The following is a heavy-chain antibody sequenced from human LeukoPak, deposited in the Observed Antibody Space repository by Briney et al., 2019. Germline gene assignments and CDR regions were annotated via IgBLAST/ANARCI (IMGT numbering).Heavy chain of an antibody. J-gene: IGHJ4*02. V-gene: IGHV4-38-2*02. CDR2: INYSGRM. CDR1: GYSIRSGYD. D-gene: IGHD5-24*01. Sequence: SETLSLTCIVSGYSIRSGYDWGWIRQAPGKGLEWIASINYSGRMYGNPSLKSRINISVDTSKNQFSLRLSSVTAADTAVYYCASEDGYSRFDYWGQGTLVTVSS. CDR3: ASEDGYSRFDY.